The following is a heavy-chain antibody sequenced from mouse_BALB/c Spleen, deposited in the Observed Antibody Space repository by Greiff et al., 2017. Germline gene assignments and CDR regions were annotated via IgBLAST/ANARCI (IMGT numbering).Heavy chain of an antibody. D-gene: IGHD1-1*01. CDR1: GFTFSSYA. Sequence: EVKLMESGGGLVKPGGSLKLSCAASGFTFSSYAMSWVRQTPEKRLEWVATISSGGSYTYYPDTVKGRFTISRDNAKNTLYLQMSSLKSEDTAMYYCARSYYYGSSYYFDYWGQGTTLTVSS. V-gene: IGHV5-6-4*01. CDR2: ISSGGSYT. CDR3: ARSYYYGSSYYFDY. J-gene: IGHJ2*01.